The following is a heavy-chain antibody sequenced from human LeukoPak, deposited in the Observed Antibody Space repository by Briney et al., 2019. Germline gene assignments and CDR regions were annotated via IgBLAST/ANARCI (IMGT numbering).Heavy chain of an antibody. CDR1: GGTFSSYA. V-gene: IGHV1-69*13. Sequence: ASVKVSCKASGGTFSSYAISWVRQAPGQGLEWMGGIIPIFGTANYAQKFQGRVTITADESTSTAYMELSSLRSEDTAVYYCARVGLFRGYYYYYGMDVWGQGTTVTVSS. CDR3: ARVGLFRGYYYYYGMDV. J-gene: IGHJ6*02. CDR2: IIPIFGTA. D-gene: IGHD3-10*01.